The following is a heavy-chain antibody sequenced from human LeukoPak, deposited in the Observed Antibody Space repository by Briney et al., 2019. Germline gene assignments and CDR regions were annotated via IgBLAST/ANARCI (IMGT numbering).Heavy chain of an antibody. J-gene: IGHJ4*02. CDR2: IMPMFGKT. D-gene: IGHD2-2*01. CDR1: GGTFSSYD. V-gene: IGHV1-69*06. CDR3: AGGRTDIVVVPATLRNYYFDY. Sequence: RRASVKVSCKASGGTFSSYDISWVRQAPGQGLEWMGGIMPMFGKTNYAQEFQGRVTTTADKATSTAYMELSSLRSEDTAVYYCAGGRTDIVVVPATLRNYYFDYWGQGTLVTVSS.